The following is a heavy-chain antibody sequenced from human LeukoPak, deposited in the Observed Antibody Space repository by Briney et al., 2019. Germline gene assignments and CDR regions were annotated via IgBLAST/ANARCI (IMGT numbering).Heavy chain of an antibody. CDR1: GYTFTSYG. D-gene: IGHD3-10*01. CDR3: ATGFAGSGGYYRSAHPLDY. V-gene: IGHV1-18*01. CDR2: ISAYNGNT. Sequence: ASVKVSCKASGYTFTSYGISWVRQAPGQGLEWMGWISAYNGNTNHAQKLQARVTMTTDTSTSTAYMELRSLRSDDTAVYYCATGFAGSGGYYRSAHPLDYWGQGTLVTVSS. J-gene: IGHJ4*02.